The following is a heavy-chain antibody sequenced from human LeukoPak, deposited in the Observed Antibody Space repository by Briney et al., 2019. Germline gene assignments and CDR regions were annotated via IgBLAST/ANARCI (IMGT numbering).Heavy chain of an antibody. D-gene: IGHD2-21*01. Sequence: GGSLRLSCAASGFTFSNYDMYWVRQAPGKWLEWVAFIDYDGTVKYYEDSVKGRFTISRDNSKHTVYLQMNSLRTEDTAIYYCARKFVDYWGQGTLVTVSS. CDR3: ARKFVDY. CDR1: GFTFSNYD. J-gene: IGHJ4*02. V-gene: IGHV3-30*02. CDR2: IDYDGTVK.